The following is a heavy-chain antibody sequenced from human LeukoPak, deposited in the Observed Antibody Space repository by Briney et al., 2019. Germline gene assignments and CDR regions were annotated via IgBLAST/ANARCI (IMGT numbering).Heavy chain of an antibody. D-gene: IGHD3-16*01. CDR1: GFTFSDYY. V-gene: IGHV3-11*04. CDR2: ISSSGSTI. CDR3: ARDGNSYDYGYYYYFLDV. Sequence: PGGSLRLSCAASGFTFSDYYMSWIRQAPGKGLEWVSYISSSGSTIYYADSVKGRFTISRDNAKNSLYLQMNSLRAEDTAVYYCARDGNSYDYGYYYYFLDVWGKGTAVTVSS. J-gene: IGHJ6*03.